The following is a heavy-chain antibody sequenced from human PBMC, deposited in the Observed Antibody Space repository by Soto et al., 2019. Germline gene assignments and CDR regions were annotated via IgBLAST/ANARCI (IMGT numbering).Heavy chain of an antibody. CDR1: GGTFSSYA. D-gene: IGHD6-6*01. CDR2: IIPIFGTA. J-gene: IGHJ4*02. V-gene: IGHV1-69*13. Sequence: SVKDSSTESGGTFSSYATRWVRQAPGQGLEWMGGIIPIFGTANYAQKFQGRVTITADESASTAYMELSSLRSEDTAVYYCATQLRSIAARPLDYWGQGTLVTVSS. CDR3: ATQLRSIAARPLDY.